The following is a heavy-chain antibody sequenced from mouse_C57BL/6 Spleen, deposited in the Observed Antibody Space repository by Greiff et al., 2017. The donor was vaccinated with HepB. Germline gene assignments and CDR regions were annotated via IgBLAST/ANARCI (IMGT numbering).Heavy chain of an antibody. CDR2: ISDGGSYT. Sequence: EVKLVESGGGLVKPGGSLKLSCAASGFTFSSYAMSWVRQTPEKRLEWVATISDGGSYTYYPDNVKGRFTISRDNAKNNLYLQMSHLKSEDTAMYYCAREGPYGSSYVLYYAMDYWGQGTSVTVSS. J-gene: IGHJ4*01. CDR3: AREGPYGSSYVLYYAMDY. D-gene: IGHD1-1*01. CDR1: GFTFSSYA. V-gene: IGHV5-4*01.